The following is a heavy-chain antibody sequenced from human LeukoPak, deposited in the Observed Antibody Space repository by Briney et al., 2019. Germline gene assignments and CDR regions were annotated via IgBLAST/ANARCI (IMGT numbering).Heavy chain of an antibody. J-gene: IGHJ4*02. CDR1: GGSVSSGSYY. Sequence: SETLSLTCTVSGGSVSSGSYYWSWIRQPPGKGLEWIGYIYYSGSTNYNPSLKSRVTISVDTSKNQFSLKVTSVTAAETAVYYCARVGSNWYASDYWGQGTLVTVSS. V-gene: IGHV4-61*01. CDR2: IYYSGST. CDR3: ARVGSNWYASDY. D-gene: IGHD6-13*01.